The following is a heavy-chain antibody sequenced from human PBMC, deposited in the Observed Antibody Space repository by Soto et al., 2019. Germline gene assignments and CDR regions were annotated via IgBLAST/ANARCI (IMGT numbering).Heavy chain of an antibody. CDR2: IIPIFGTA. Sequence: SVKVSCKASGGTFSSYAISWVRQAPGQGLEWMGGIIPIFGTANYAQKFQGRVTITADESTSIAYMELSSLRSEDTAVYYCARDLSGYDTYPVWGQGTPVTVSS. CDR1: GGTFSSYA. D-gene: IGHD5-12*01. V-gene: IGHV1-69*13. J-gene: IGHJ6*02. CDR3: ARDLSGYDTYPV.